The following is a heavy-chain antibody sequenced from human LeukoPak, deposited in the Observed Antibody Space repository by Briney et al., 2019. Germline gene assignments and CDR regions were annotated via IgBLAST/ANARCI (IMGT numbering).Heavy chain of an antibody. V-gene: IGHV3-53*01. CDR3: ARVIGGIRYFDY. CDR2: IFSGGRT. CDR1: GFTVSSNY. D-gene: IGHD2-15*01. J-gene: IGHJ4*02. Sequence: SAGSLRLSCAASGFTVSSNYMSCVRQAPGKWLEWVSFIFSGGRTYYADSLKGRFTISRDNSKNTPYLQMNSLRAEDTAVYYVARVIGGIRYFDYWGQGSLVTVYS.